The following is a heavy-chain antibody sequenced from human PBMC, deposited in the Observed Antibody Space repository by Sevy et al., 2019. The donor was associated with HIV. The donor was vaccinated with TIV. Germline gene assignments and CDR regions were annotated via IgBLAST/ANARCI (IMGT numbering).Heavy chain of an antibody. CDR1: NYSISSGYY. D-gene: IGHD2-15*01. Sequence: SETLSLTCAVSNYSISSGYYWGWIRQSPGKGLEWIGNIYHSGSTYYNPSLKSRVTISVDASKNYFSLRLTSVTAADTAVYYCARASGGDRLDYYGMDVWAKGPRSPSP. J-gene: IGHJ6*02. V-gene: IGHV4-38-2*01. CDR2: IYHSGST. CDR3: ARASGGDRLDYYGMDV.